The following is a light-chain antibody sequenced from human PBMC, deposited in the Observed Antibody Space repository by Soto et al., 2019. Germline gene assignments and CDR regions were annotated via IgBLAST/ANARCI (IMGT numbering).Light chain of an antibody. J-gene: IGKJ4*01. CDR1: QSVSSSY. V-gene: IGKV3-15*01. CDR2: GAS. CDR3: QHYNNWIAS. Sequence: EIVLAQSPGTLSLSPGERATLSCRASQSVSSSYLAWYQQKPGQAPRLLIYGASTRATGSPVRFSGSGSGTEFTLTISSLQSEDFAVYYCQHYNNWIASFGGGTKVDIK.